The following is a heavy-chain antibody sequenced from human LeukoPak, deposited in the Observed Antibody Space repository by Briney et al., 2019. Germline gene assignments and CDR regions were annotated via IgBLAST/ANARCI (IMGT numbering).Heavy chain of an antibody. D-gene: IGHD6-6*01. Sequence: GGSLRLSCAASGFTFSDFWMSWVRQAPGKGLEWVANIKQDGSEKYYVDSVKGRFTISRDNAKNSLYLQMNSLRAEDTAVYYCARDTSSSSYWGQGTLVTVSS. J-gene: IGHJ4*02. CDR3: ARDTSSSSY. CDR1: GFTFSDFW. CDR2: IKQDGSEK. V-gene: IGHV3-7*01.